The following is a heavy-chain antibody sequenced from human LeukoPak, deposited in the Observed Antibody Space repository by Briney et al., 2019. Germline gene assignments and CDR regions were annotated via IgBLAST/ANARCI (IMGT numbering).Heavy chain of an antibody. D-gene: IGHD4-17*01. CDR2: TYYSGST. Sequence: SETLSLTCTVSGGSISSYYWSWIRQPPGKGLEWIGYTYYSGSTNYNPSLKSRVTISVDTSKNQFSLKLSSVTAADTAVYYCARLGLHYGDYGGYYFDYWGQGTLVTVSS. J-gene: IGHJ4*02. CDR1: GGSISSYY. V-gene: IGHV4-59*08. CDR3: ARLGLHYGDYGGYYFDY.